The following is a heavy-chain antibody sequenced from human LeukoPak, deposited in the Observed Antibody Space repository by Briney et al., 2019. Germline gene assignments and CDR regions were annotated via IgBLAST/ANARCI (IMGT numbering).Heavy chain of an antibody. CDR2: IRSKANSYAT. CDR3: TRSTPRHWFDP. V-gene: IGHV3-73*01. J-gene: IGHJ5*02. D-gene: IGHD2-2*01. CDR1: GFTFSGSA. Sequence: GGSLRLSCAASGFTFSGSAMHWVRQASGKGLEWVGRIRSKANSYATAYAASVKGRFTISRDDSKNTAYLQMHSLKTEDTAVYYCTRSTPRHWFDPWGQGTLVTVSS.